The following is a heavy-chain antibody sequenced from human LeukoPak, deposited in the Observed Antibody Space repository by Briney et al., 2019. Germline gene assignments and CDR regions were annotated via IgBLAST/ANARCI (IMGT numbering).Heavy chain of an antibody. CDR2: IHHSGSH. Sequence: SETLSLTCIVSGYSISSGYYWGWIRQPPGKGLERIGIIHHSGSHHYNPSLKSRVTISQDTSKNQFSLKLTSVTAADTAVHFCARARMDGSGSFPYYFDYWGQGSLVTVSS. CDR3: ARARMDGSGSFPYYFDY. J-gene: IGHJ4*02. CDR1: GYSISSGYY. V-gene: IGHV4-38-2*02. D-gene: IGHD3-10*01.